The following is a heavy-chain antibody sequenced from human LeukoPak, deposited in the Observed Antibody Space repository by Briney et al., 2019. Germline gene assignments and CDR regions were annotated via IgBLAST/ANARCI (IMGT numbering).Heavy chain of an antibody. V-gene: IGHV4-4*02. D-gene: IGHD1-26*01. J-gene: IGHJ3*02. CDR3: ARHARIVGDNGAFDI. Sequence: SETLSLTCAVSGVSISSSNWWSWVRQPPGKGLEWIGEIYHSGSTHYNPSLKSRVTLSVDKSKNQFSLRLSSVTAADTAVYYCARHARIVGDNGAFDIWGQGTMVTVSS. CDR1: GVSISSSNW. CDR2: IYHSGST.